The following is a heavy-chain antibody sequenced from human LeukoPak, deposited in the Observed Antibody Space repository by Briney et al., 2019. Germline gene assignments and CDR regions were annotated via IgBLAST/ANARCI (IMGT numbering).Heavy chain of an antibody. CDR2: IYWDDDR. CDR1: GFSLNTRGVG. Sequence: SGPTLVNPTQTLTLTCTFSGFSLNTRGVGVGWIRQPPGRALEWLALIYWDDDRRYSPSPKNRLTITKDTSKNQVVLTMTNMDPVDTATYFCAHRKNYYDSSVFDNWGQGTLVTVSS. J-gene: IGHJ4*02. D-gene: IGHD3-22*01. V-gene: IGHV2-5*02. CDR3: AHRKNYYDSSVFDN.